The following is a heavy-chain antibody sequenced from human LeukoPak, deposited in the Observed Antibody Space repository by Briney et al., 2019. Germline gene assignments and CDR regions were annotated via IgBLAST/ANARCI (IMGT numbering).Heavy chain of an antibody. CDR1: GFSFSSYA. J-gene: IGHJ4*02. V-gene: IGHV3-23*01. Sequence: GGFLRLSCAASGFSFSSYAMSWVRQAPGKGLEWVSAISGSGGSTYYADSVKGRFTISRDNSKNTLYLQMNSLRAEDTAVYYCAKTAPALLNTAAGPYWGQGTLVTVSS. CDR2: ISGSGGST. D-gene: IGHD6-13*01. CDR3: AKTAPALLNTAAGPY.